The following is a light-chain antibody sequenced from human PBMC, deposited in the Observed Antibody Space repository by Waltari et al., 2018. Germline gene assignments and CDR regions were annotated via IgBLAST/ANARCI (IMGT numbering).Light chain of an antibody. CDR2: EVS. CDR3: ISFTSSVTYV. Sequence: QSALTPPASVSGSPGQSITISCTGTSSDICSYNYVSWYQPHPGKAPKLIIYEVSNRPEGVSNRFSGSKSGNTASLSNSGLQAEDEADYYCISFTSSVTYVFGTGTRVTVV. V-gene: IGLV2-14*01. J-gene: IGLJ1*01. CDR1: SSDICSYNY.